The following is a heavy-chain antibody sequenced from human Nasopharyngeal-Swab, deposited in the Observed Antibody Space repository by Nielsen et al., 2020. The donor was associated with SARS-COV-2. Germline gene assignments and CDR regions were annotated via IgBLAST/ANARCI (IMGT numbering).Heavy chain of an antibody. J-gene: IGHJ4*02. V-gene: IGHV3-21*01. Sequence: GGSLRLSCAASGFTFSSYSMNWVRQAPGKGLEWVSSISSSSSYIYYADSVKGRLTISRDNAKNSLYLQMNSLRAEDTAVYYCARSGELRFLEWLNTRPDYWGQGTLVTVSS. CDR3: ARSGELRFLEWLNTRPDY. CDR1: GFTFSSYS. CDR2: ISSSSSYI. D-gene: IGHD3-3*01.